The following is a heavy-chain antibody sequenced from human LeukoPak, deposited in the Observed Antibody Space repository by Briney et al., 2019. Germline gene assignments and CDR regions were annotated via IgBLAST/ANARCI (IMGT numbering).Heavy chain of an antibody. V-gene: IGHV3-30*03. J-gene: IGHJ4*02. D-gene: IGHD3-16*01. CDR2: ISYDGSNK. CDR1: GFTFSSYG. Sequence: GGSLRLSCAASGFTFSSYGMHWVRQAPGKGLEWVAVISYDGSNKYYADSVRGRFTISRDNSKNTLYLQMNSLRAEDTAVYYCARDYYDYVWGSYYFDYWGQGTLVTVSS. CDR3: ARDYYDYVWGSYYFDY.